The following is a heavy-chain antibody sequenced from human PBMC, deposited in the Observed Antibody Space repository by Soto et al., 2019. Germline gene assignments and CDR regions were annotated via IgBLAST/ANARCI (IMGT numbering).Heavy chain of an antibody. CDR3: AREWSGGRRDGNPDKYYGMDV. CDR1: GGSISSGSFY. V-gene: IGHV4-31*03. CDR2: IYYSGDT. D-gene: IGHD2-15*01. Sequence: QVQLQESGPGLVKPSQPLSLTCTVSGGSISSGSFYWTWIRQHLGKGLEFIGYIYYSGDTYYNPSLRSRVIISLDTSKNQFSLRLNSVTAADTAVYYCAREWSGGRRDGNPDKYYGMDVWGQGTKVTVSS. J-gene: IGHJ6*02.